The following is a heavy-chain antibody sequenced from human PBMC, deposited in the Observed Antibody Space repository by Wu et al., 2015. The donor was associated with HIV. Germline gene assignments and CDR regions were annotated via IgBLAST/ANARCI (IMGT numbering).Heavy chain of an antibody. CDR2: VSAYSGNT. CDR1: GYTFSSYG. D-gene: IGHD3-10*01. CDR3: ARDWVGVGELYF. Sequence: QLVQSGDEMKKPGASMKVSCNASGYTFSSYGFSWVRQAPGQGLEWVGWVSAYSGNTNYAQKFQDRVILTTDTSTNIGYMEMRSLKSDDTAVYFCARDWVGVGELYFWGQGTLVTVSS. J-gene: IGHJ4*02. V-gene: IGHV1-18*01.